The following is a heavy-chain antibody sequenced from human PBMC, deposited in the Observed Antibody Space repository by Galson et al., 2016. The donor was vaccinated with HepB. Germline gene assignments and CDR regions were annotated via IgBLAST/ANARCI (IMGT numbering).Heavy chain of an antibody. D-gene: IGHD3-9*01. CDR2: ISSSSSYI. J-gene: IGHJ3*02. Sequence: SLRLSCAASGFTFSSYSMNWVRQAPGKGLEWASSISSSSSYIYYADSVKGRFTISRDNAKNSLYLQMNSLRAEDTAVYYCARALRYFDWSVTRKANAFDIWGQGTMVTVSS. V-gene: IGHV3-21*01. CDR3: ARALRYFDWSVTRKANAFDI. CDR1: GFTFSSYS.